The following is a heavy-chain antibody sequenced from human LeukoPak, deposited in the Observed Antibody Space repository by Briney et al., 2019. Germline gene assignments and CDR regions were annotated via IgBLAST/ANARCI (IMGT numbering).Heavy chain of an antibody. J-gene: IGHJ4*02. D-gene: IGHD6-13*01. V-gene: IGHV1-18*01. CDR1: GYTFTSYD. CDR3: ARDHSSSGQLFDY. Sequence: ASVKVSCKASGYTFTSYDISWVRQAPGQGLEWLGWISAYNGYTHYAQKLQGRVTMTTDTSTSTAYMELRSLRSDDTAVYYCARDHSSSGQLFDYWGQGTLVTVSS. CDR2: ISAYNGYT.